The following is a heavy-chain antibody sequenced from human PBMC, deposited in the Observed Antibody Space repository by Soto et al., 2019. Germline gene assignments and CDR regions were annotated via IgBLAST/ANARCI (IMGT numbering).Heavy chain of an antibody. V-gene: IGHV4-59*01. Sequence: QVQLQESGPGLVKPSETLSLTCTVSGGSISSYYWSWIRQPPGKGLEWIGYIYYSGSTNYNPSLKSRVTIPVDTSKNQFSLKLSSVTAADTAVYYCARDLGAPDSGDYAGMDVWGQGTTVTVSS. CDR3: ARDLGAPDSGDYAGMDV. CDR1: GGSISSYY. J-gene: IGHJ6*02. CDR2: IYYSGST. D-gene: IGHD4-17*01.